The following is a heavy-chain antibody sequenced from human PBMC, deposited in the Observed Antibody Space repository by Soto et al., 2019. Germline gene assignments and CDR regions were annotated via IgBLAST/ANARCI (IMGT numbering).Heavy chain of an antibody. D-gene: IGHD2-2*02. V-gene: IGHV4-59*12. Sequence: SETLSLTCTVSGGSISSYYWSWIRQPPGKGLEWIGYIYYSGSTYYNPSLKSRVTISVDTSKNQFSLKLSSVTAADTAVYYCARVVSCSSTSCYRGYYGMDVWGQGTTVTVSS. CDR1: GGSISSYY. CDR2: IYYSGST. CDR3: ARVVSCSSTSCYRGYYGMDV. J-gene: IGHJ6*02.